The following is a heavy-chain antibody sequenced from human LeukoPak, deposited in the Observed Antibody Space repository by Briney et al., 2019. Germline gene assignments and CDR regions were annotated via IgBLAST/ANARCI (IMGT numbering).Heavy chain of an antibody. V-gene: IGHV3-7*04. CDR2: IKQDGSEK. D-gene: IGHD6-13*01. J-gene: IGHJ4*02. Sequence: PGGSLRLSCAASGFTFSSYWMSWVRQAPGKGLEWVANIKQDGSEKYYVDSVKGRFTISRDNAKNSLYLQMNSLRAEDTAVYYCARAPYSSSWYDFDYRGQGTLVTVSS. CDR1: GFTFSSYW. CDR3: ARAPYSSSWYDFDY.